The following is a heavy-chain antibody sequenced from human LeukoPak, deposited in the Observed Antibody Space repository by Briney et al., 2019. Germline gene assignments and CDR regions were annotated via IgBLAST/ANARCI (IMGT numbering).Heavy chain of an antibody. J-gene: IGHJ5*02. D-gene: IGHD1-7*01. CDR1: GGSISSDGYY. Sequence: SQTLSLTCTVSGGSISSDGYYWSWIHQHPGKGPEWIGYIYYSGTTYYNPSLESRVTISIDTSKNQFSLRLSSVTAADTAVYYCARRKNSGWFDPWGQGTLVTVSS. CDR2: IYYSGTT. CDR3: ARRKNSGWFDP. V-gene: IGHV4-31*03.